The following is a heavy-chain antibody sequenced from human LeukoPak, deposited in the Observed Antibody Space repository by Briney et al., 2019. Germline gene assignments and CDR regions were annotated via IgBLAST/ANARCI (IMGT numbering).Heavy chain of an antibody. Sequence: TGGSLRLSCAASGFTFSSHAMSWVRQAPGKGLEWVSAMSGSGGSTYYADSVKGRFTISRDNSKNTLYLQMNSLSAEDTAVYYCAKAIVATITDLDYWGQGTLVTVSS. D-gene: IGHD5-12*01. CDR2: MSGSGGST. V-gene: IGHV3-23*01. J-gene: IGHJ4*02. CDR1: GFTFSSHA. CDR3: AKAIVATITDLDY.